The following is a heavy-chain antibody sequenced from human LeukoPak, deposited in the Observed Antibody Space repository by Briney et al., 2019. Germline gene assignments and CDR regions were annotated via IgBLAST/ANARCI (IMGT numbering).Heavy chain of an antibody. CDR2: INANSGGA. Sequence: ASVKVSCKASGYTFTGFYMHWVRQAPGQSLEWMGWINANSGGADYTQKFQGRVTMTRDTSISTVYMELSRLRSDDTAVYYCARDSWLRPWGQGTLVTVSS. CDR3: ARDSWLRP. J-gene: IGHJ4*02. D-gene: IGHD5-12*01. CDR1: GYTFTGFY. V-gene: IGHV1-2*02.